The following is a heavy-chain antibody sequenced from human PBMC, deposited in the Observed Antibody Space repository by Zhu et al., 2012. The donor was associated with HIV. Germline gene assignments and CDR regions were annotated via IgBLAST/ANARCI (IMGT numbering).Heavy chain of an antibody. J-gene: IGHJ3*02. D-gene: IGHD2/OR15-2a*01. V-gene: IGHV3-48*01. CDR3: ARDRIGGAFDI. CDR1: GFALSSYD. Sequence: EVQLVEFGGGLVQPGGSLRLSCVVSGFALSSYDMNWVRQAPGQGLGWLSFITRSSGTIFYADSVKGRFTISRDNAKNSLYLQMSSLRAEDTALYYCARDRIGGAFDIWGQGTMVTVSS. CDR2: ITRSSGTI.